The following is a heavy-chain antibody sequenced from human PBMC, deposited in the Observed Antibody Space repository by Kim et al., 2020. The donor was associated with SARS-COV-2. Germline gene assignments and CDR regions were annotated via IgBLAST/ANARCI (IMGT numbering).Heavy chain of an antibody. Sequence: GESLKISCKGSGYSFTSYWIGWVRQMPGKGLEWMGIIYPGDSDTRYSPSFQGQVTISADKSISTAYLQWSSLKASDTAMYYCARHLIPQTRPPNNWFDPWGQGTLVTVSS. CDR1: GYSFTSYW. J-gene: IGHJ5*02. V-gene: IGHV5-51*01. CDR2: IYPGDSDT. CDR3: ARHLIPQTRPPNNWFDP. D-gene: IGHD2-2*02.